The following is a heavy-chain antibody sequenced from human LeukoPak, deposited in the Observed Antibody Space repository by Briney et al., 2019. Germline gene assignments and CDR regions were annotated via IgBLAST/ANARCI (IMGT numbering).Heavy chain of an antibody. CDR2: IYYSGST. CDR3: ARPLFRGVNSYAFDI. D-gene: IGHD3-10*01. J-gene: IGHJ3*02. CDR1: GGSISSYY. V-gene: IGHV4-59*08. Sequence: SETLSLTCTVSGGSISSYYWSWIRQPPRKGLEWIGYIYYSGSTNYNPSLKSRVTISEDTSKNQFSLKLSSVTAADTAVYYCARPLFRGVNSYAFDIWGQGTMVTVSS.